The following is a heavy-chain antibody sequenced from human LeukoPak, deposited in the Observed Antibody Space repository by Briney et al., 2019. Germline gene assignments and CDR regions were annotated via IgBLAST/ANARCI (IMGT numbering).Heavy chain of an antibody. D-gene: IGHD3-3*01. Sequence: SVKVSCKASGGTFSSYAISWVRQAPGQGLEWMGRIIPILGIANYAQKFQGRVTITADKSTSTAYMELSSLRSEDTAVYYCARGLRFLEWPPTYFMDVWGKGTTVTVSS. J-gene: IGHJ6*03. CDR2: IIPILGIA. V-gene: IGHV1-69*04. CDR3: ARGLRFLEWPPTYFMDV. CDR1: GGTFSSYA.